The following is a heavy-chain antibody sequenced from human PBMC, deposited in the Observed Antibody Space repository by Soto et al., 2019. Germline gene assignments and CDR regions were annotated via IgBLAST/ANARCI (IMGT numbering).Heavy chain of an antibody. D-gene: IGHD6-19*01. V-gene: IGHV3-30*18. Sequence: VPLVESGGGVVQPGRSLRLSCAASGFTFSDHAMHWVRQAPGKGLEWVAVVSHDGRNTHYADSAKGRFTISRDSSKDTVSLEMTSLRAEDTAVYYCAKGGRQWLVTSDFNYWGQGALVTVSS. CDR2: VSHDGRNT. CDR3: AKGGRQWLVTSDFNY. CDR1: GFTFSDHA. J-gene: IGHJ4*02.